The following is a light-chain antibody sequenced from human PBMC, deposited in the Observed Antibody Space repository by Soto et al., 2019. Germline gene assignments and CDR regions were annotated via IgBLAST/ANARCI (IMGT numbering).Light chain of an antibody. J-gene: IGLJ1*01. CDR2: DVS. CDR3: SSYTSSSTLSTYV. V-gene: IGLV2-14*03. Sequence: QSALTQPASVSGSPGQSITISCTGTSSDVGGYNYVSWYQHHPGKAPKLMIYDVSNRPSGVSNRFSGSKSGNTASLIISGLQAEDEADYYRSSYTSSSTLSTYVFGTGTQLTVL. CDR1: SSDVGGYNY.